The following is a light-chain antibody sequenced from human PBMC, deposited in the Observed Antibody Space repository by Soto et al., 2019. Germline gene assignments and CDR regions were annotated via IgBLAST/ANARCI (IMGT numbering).Light chain of an antibody. V-gene: IGKV1-6*01. CDR2: AAS. CDR3: LQHYNFPYT. CDR1: QGIRND. Sequence: AIQMIQSPSSLSASVGDRVTITCRASQGIRNDLGWYQQRPGKAPRLLIYAASSLQSGVPSRFSGSGSGTDFTLTISSLQPEDFASYYCLQHYNFPYTFGQGTKLEI. J-gene: IGKJ2*01.